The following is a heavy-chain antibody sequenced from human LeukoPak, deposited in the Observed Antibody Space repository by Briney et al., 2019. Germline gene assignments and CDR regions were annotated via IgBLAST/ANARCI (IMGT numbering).Heavy chain of an antibody. CDR2: IHTSGST. J-gene: IGHJ4*02. CDR3: ARVSPNTVTTLQYFDY. Sequence: PSETLSLTCTVYGGSISSYYWSWIRQPAGKGLEWIGRIHTSGSTNYSPSLKSRVTMSVDTSKNQFSLKLSSVTAADTAVYYCARVSPNTVTTLQYFDYWGQGTLVTVSS. CDR1: GGSISSYY. D-gene: IGHD4-17*01. V-gene: IGHV4-4*07.